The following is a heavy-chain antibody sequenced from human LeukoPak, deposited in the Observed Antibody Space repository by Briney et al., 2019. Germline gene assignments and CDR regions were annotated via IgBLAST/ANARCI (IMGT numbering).Heavy chain of an antibody. CDR3: ARRPINCIITNCYVDY. V-gene: IGHV1-2*02. CDR2: MNPNSGDT. CDR1: VYTFTNFY. J-gene: IGHJ4*02. D-gene: IGHD2-2*01. Sequence: ASVKVSCKASVYTFTNFYTHWVRQAPGQGLEWMGWMNPNSGDTSYAREFQDRVTMTRDTSLSTAYMELSRLRSDDTAVYFCARRPINCIITNCYVDYWGPGTLVTVSS.